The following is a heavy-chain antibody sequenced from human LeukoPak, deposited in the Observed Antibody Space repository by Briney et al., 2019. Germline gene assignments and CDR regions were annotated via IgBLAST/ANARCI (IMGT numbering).Heavy chain of an antibody. D-gene: IGHD3-22*01. V-gene: IGHV4-34*01. CDR3: ARGSGLSSVPYYFDY. Sequence: MSSETQSLTCTVSGGSISSYYWSWIRQPPGKGLEWIGEINHSGSTNYNPSLKSRVTISVDTSKNQFSLKLSSVTAADTAVYYCARGSGLSSVPYYFDYWGQGTLVTVSS. CDR2: INHSGST. J-gene: IGHJ4*02. CDR1: GGSISSYY.